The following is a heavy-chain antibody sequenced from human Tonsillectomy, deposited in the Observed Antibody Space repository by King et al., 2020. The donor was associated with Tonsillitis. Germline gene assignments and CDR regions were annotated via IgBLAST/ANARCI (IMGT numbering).Heavy chain of an antibody. CDR3: ATASPLILTDWTDF. V-gene: IGHV1-24*01. Sequence: HVQLVQSGAEVKKPGASVKVSCKVSGYTLTELSMHWVRQAPGEGLEWMGGFDPEDVKTIYAQKFQGRVIMTEDTSTDTAYMELSSLRSEDTAVYYCATASPLILTDWTDFWGQGTLVTVSS. CDR2: FDPEDVKT. D-gene: IGHD3-9*01. CDR1: GYTLTELS. J-gene: IGHJ4*02.